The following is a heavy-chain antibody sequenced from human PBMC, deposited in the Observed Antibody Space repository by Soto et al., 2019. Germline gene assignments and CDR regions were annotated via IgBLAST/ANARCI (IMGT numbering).Heavy chain of an antibody. J-gene: IGHJ4*02. CDR1: GGSFSGYY. CDR2: INHSGST. CDR3: ASGHQRVVAGTYIDY. V-gene: IGHV4-34*01. D-gene: IGHD6-19*01. Sequence: QVQLQQWGAGLLKPSETLSLTCAVYGGSFSGYYWSWIRQPPGKGLEWIGEINHSGSTNYNPSLKTRVTISVPTSKNESSLKLSSVTAADTAVYYCASGHQRVVAGTYIDYWGQGTLVTVSS.